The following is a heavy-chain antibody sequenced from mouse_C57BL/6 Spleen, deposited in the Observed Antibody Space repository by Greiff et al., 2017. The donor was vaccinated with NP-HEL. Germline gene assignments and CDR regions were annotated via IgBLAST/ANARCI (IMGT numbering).Heavy chain of an antibody. D-gene: IGHD1-1*01. V-gene: IGHV1-82*01. CDR3: ARSRITTVVADY. CDR2: IYPGDGDT. J-gene: IGHJ2*01. CDR1: GYAFSSYW. Sequence: VQLQESGPELVKPGASVKLSCKASGYAFSSYWMNWVKQRPGKGLEWIGRIYPGDGDTNYNGKFKGKATLTADKSYSTAYMQLSSLTSEDSSVYFCARSRITTVVADYWGQGTTLTVSS.